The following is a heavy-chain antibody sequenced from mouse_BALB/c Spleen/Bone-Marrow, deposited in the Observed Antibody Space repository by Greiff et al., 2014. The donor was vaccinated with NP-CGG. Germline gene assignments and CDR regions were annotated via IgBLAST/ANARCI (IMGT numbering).Heavy chain of an antibody. CDR3: ARARFYYGKLVDY. V-gene: IGHV5-6-5*01. CDR1: GFTFSSYA. J-gene: IGHJ4*01. CDR2: ISSGGST. Sequence: VQLKESGGGLVKPGGSLKLSCAASGFTFSSYAMSWVRQTPEKRLERVASISSGGSTYYPDSVKGRFTISRDNARNILYLQMSSLRSEDTAMYYCARARFYYGKLVDYWGQGTSVTVSS. D-gene: IGHD1-1*01.